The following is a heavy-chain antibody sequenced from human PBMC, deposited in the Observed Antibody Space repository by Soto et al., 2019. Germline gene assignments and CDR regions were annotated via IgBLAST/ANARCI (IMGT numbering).Heavy chain of an antibody. Sequence: SETLSLTCTVSGGSISSYYWSWIRQPPGKGLEWIGYIYYSGSTNYNPSLKSRVTISVDTSKNQFSLKLSSVTAADTAVYYCARGEIGSSSGYNDAFDIWGQGTMVTVSS. J-gene: IGHJ3*02. CDR1: GGSISSYY. V-gene: IGHV4-59*01. CDR2: IYYSGST. CDR3: ARGEIGSSSGYNDAFDI. D-gene: IGHD1-26*01.